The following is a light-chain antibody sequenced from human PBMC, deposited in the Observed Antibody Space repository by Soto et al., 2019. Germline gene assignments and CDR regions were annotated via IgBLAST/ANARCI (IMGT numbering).Light chain of an antibody. CDR1: SSDVGGYNY. J-gene: IGLJ2*01. CDR2: DVS. V-gene: IGLV2-14*01. Sequence: QSALTQAASVSGSPGQSIIISCTGTSSDVGGYNYVSWYQQHPGKAPKLMIYDVSNRPSGVSNRFSGSKSGNTASLTISGLQAEDEADYYCSLYTISSTLVFGGGTKLTVL. CDR3: SLYTISSTLV.